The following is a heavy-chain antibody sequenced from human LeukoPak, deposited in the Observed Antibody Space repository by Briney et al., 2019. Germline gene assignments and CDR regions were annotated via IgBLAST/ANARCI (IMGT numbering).Heavy chain of an antibody. CDR1: GYTFTSYA. D-gene: IGHD6-13*01. J-gene: IGHJ4*02. CDR3: ARSGSAYSSSWDLWDY. CDR2: IIPIFGAA. V-gene: IGHV1-69*13. Sequence: SVKVSCKASGYTFTSYAMNWVRQAPGQGLEWMGGIIPIFGAANYAQKFQGRVTITADESTSTAYMELSSLRSEDTAVYYCARSGSAYSSSWDLWDYWGQGTLVTVSS.